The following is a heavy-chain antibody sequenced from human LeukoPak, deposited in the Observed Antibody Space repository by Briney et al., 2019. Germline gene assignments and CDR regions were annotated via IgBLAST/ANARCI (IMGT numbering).Heavy chain of an antibody. D-gene: IGHD2-21*01. CDR3: ARPNCGGECYFSGYGMDV. CDR1: GFSFTSYG. Sequence: GGSLRLSCTTSGFSFTSYGMHWVRQGPDKGLECVAVVRYDGRDEHYADSVKGRFTISRDNSKTTLYLQMNNLREEDTAVYYCARPNCGGECYFSGYGMDVRGQGTTVIVSS. J-gene: IGHJ6*02. CDR2: VRYDGRDE. V-gene: IGHV3-30*04.